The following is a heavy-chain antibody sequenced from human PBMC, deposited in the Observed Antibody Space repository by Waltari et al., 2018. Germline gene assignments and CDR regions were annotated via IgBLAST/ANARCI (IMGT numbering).Heavy chain of an antibody. J-gene: IGHJ5*02. D-gene: IGHD5-12*01. CDR3: ARHWKRNGYRFDP. CDR1: GDSISRSRNY. Sequence: QLQLQQTGSGLGQPSETLSLTCTVPGDSISRSRNYWGWILQSPGKGLEWIGAIYYIGTTNYNPTLKRRATISGDTSKTQFTLKLSFVAAAYTAVYYCARHWKRNGYRFDPWGQATLVTGSS. CDR2: IYYIGTT. V-gene: IGHV4-39*01.